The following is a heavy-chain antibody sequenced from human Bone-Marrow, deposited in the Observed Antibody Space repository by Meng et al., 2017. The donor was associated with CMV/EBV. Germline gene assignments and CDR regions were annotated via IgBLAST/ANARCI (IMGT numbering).Heavy chain of an antibody. CDR1: GFTFSSYW. V-gene: IGHV3-66*02. CDR3: AREGWLEGAKAEA. J-gene: IGHJ4*02. CDR2: IYSGGST. D-gene: IGHD5-12*01. Sequence: GEALMTSCASSGFTFSSYWMSWVRQAPGKGLEWVSVIYSGGSTYYAHSVKGRFTISIDNSKNTLYLQMNCLSAEDTAVYYCAREGWLEGAKAEARGQGTLVTVSS.